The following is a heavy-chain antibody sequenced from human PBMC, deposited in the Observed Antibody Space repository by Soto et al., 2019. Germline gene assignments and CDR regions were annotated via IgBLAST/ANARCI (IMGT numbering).Heavy chain of an antibody. CDR2: ISSSGSAI. CDR3: ARARWRSVGEVY. Sequence: PGGSLRLSCTASGFTFSDYYMSWIRQAPGKGLEWVSDISSSGSAIYYADSVKGRFTISRDNAKNSLYLQMSSLRVEDTAVYYCARARWRSVGEVYWGQGTLVNVAS. CDR1: GFTFSDYY. D-gene: IGHD1-26*01. J-gene: IGHJ4*02. V-gene: IGHV3-11*01.